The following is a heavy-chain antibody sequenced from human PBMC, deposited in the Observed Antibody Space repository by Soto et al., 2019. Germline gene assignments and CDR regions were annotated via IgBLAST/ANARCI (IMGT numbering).Heavy chain of an antibody. CDR3: ARYSGSYSRGLDY. V-gene: IGHV3-72*01. Sequence: PGGSLRLSCAASGFTFSSYAMSWVRQAPGKGLEWVGRIRNKANSYSTEYAASVKGRFTISRDDSMNSLYLQMNSLKTEDTAVFYCARYSGSYSRGLDYWGQGTPVTVSS. J-gene: IGHJ4*02. CDR2: IRNKANSYST. CDR1: GFTFSSYA. D-gene: IGHD1-26*01.